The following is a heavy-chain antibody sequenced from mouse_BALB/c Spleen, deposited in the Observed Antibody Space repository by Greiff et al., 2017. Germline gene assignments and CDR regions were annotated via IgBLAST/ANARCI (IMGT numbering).Heavy chain of an antibody. CDR2: IRNKANGYTT. J-gene: IGHJ3*01. Sequence: EVKVVESGGGLVQPGGSLRLSCATSGFTFTDYYMSWVRQPPGKALEWLGFIRNKANGYTTEYSASVKGRFTISRDNSQSILYLQMNTLRAEDSATYYCARVLWATTLAYWGQGTLVTVSA. CDR3: ARVLWATTLAY. V-gene: IGHV7-3*02. CDR1: GFTFTDYY. D-gene: IGHD6-1*01.